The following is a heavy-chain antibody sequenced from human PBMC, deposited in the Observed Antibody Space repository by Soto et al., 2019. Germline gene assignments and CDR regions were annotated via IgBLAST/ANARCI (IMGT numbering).Heavy chain of an antibody. V-gene: IGHV3-11*01. D-gene: IGHD1-26*01. Sequence: QVQLVQSGGGLVKPGGSLRLSCTASGLIFSYSYMSWIRQAPGKGLEWVAYISGSGANTIHYADSAMGRFTISRDNGKGSVFLQMENLRPDDTAVYYCASNVGLTYWGQGTPVIVSS. CDR1: GLIFSYSY. J-gene: IGHJ4*02. CDR3: ASNVGLTY. CDR2: ISGSGANTI.